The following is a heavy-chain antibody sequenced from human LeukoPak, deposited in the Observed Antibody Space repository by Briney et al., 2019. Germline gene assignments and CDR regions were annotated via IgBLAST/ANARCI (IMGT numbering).Heavy chain of an antibody. CDR2: IYYSGST. V-gene: IGHV4-59*12. Sequence: PSETLSLTCTVSGGSISSYYWSWIRQPPGKGLEWIGYIYYSGSTNYNPSLKSRVTISVDTSKNQFSLKLSSVTAADTAVYYCARENTYYYDSSGYYSYFDYWGQGTLVTVSS. CDR3: ARENTYYYDSSGYYSYFDY. CDR1: GGSISSYY. J-gene: IGHJ4*02. D-gene: IGHD3-22*01.